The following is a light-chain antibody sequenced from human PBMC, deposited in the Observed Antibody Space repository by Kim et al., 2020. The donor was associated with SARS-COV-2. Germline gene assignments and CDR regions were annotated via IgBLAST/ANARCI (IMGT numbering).Light chain of an antibody. V-gene: IGKV3-20*01. CDR3: HHVVATEYT. Sequence: EIVLTQSPGTLSLSPGERATLSCRASQSISTNYLAWYQQKPGQAPRLLIYAASKKTPGIPDRFSGSGSETDFTLTISRLEPEDFAVYYCHHVVATEYTFGQGTKLEI. CDR1: QSISTNY. CDR2: AAS. J-gene: IGKJ2*01.